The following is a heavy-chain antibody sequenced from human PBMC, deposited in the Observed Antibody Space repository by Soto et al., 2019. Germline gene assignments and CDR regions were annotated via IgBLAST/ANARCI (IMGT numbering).Heavy chain of an antibody. J-gene: IGHJ4*02. Sequence: VGSLRLSCAASGFTFSSYGVHWVRQAPGKGLEWVASVSYDGSNKHYADSVKGRFTISRDNSRNTLDLQMSSLRAEDTAVYYCARDRPDRYYDSSAHFDYWGQGTLVTSPQ. D-gene: IGHD3-22*01. CDR3: ARDRPDRYYDSSAHFDY. CDR1: GFTFSSYG. V-gene: IGHV3-30*03. CDR2: VSYDGSNK.